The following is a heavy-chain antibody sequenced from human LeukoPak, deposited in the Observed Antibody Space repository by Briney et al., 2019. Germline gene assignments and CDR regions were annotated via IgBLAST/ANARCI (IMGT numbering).Heavy chain of an antibody. J-gene: IGHJ5*02. V-gene: IGHV1-2*02. Sequence: ASVKVSCKASGYTFTGYYMRWVRQAPGQGLEWMGWINPNSGGTNYAQKFQGRVTMTRDTSISTAYMELSRLRSDDTAVYYCARVLVGDFWSEAFDPWGQGTLVTVSS. D-gene: IGHD3-3*01. CDR2: INPNSGGT. CDR3: ARVLVGDFWSEAFDP. CDR1: GYTFTGYY.